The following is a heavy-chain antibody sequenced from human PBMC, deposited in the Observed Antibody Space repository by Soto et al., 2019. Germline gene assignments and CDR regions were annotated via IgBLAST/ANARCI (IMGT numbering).Heavy chain of an antibody. CDR1: GYSFSNFY. CDR3: ARGAVVVPNGLIAGMDV. V-gene: IGHV1-46*01. Sequence: ASVKVSCKPSGYSFSNFYVHWVRQAPGQGLEWMGIIDPSSGTTSYTQKFQERVTMTRDTSMSTVYMELSRLRSEDTAVYYCARGAVVVPNGLIAGMDVWGQGTTVTVS. CDR2: IDPSSGTT. J-gene: IGHJ6*02. D-gene: IGHD2-15*01.